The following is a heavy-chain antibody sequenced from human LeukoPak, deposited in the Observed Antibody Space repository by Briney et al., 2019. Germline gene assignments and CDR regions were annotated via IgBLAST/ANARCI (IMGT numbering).Heavy chain of an antibody. V-gene: IGHV1-46*01. J-gene: IGHJ4*02. Sequence: ASVKVSCKASGYTFTSYYMHWVRQAPGQGLEWMGIINPSGGSTSYAQKFQGRVTMTRDTSTSTVYTELSSLRTEDTALYYCAKDFTVIAARPSVDYWGQGTLVTVSS. CDR3: AKDFTVIAARPSVDY. D-gene: IGHD6-6*01. CDR2: INPSGGST. CDR1: GYTFTSYY.